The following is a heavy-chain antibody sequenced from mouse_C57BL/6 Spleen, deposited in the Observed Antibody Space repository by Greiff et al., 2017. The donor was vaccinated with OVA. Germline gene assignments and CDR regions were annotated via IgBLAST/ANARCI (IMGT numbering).Heavy chain of an antibody. CDR3: ARWGNEKGLDY. CDR2: ISSGSSTI. J-gene: IGHJ2*01. CDR1: GFTFSDYG. V-gene: IGHV5-17*01. Sequence: EVKLVESGGGLVKPGGSLKLSCAASGFTFSDYGMHWVRQAPEKGLEWVAYISSGSSTIYYADTVKGRFTISRDNAKNTLFLQLTSLRSEDKAMFNCARWGNEKGLDYWGQGTTLTVSS.